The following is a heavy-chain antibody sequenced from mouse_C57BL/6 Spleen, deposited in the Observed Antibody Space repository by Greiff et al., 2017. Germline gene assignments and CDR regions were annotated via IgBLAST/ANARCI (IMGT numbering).Heavy chain of an antibody. CDR2: IDPEDGDT. Sequence: VQLQQSGAELVRPGASVKLSCTASGFNIKDYYMHWVKQRPEQGLEWIGRIDPEDGDTEYAPKFQGKATMTADTSSNTAYLQLSSLTSEDTAVYYCTFYDGLYYFDYWGQGTTLTVSS. D-gene: IGHD2-3*01. CDR3: TFYDGLYYFDY. V-gene: IGHV14-1*01. J-gene: IGHJ2*01. CDR1: GFNIKDYY.